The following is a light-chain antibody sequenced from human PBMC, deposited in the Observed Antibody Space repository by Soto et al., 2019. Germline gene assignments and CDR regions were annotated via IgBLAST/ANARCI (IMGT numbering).Light chain of an antibody. J-gene: IGLJ1*01. Sequence: QSVLTQPRSVSGSPGQSVTISCTGISSDVGGYHSVSWYQQYPDRAPKFIIYDVSKRPSGVPDRFSGSKSGNTASLTISGLQAEDEADYYCCSYAGSYTYVFGTGTKVTVL. CDR3: CSYAGSYTYV. V-gene: IGLV2-11*01. CDR1: SSDVGGYHS. CDR2: DVS.